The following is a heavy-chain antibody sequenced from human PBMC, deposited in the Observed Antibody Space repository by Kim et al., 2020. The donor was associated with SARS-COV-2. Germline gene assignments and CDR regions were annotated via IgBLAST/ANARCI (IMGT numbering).Heavy chain of an antibody. D-gene: IGHD3-16*01. J-gene: IGHJ4*02. Sequence: DCAAPVKCKFTVSRDDSKNTLYLQMNSLKTEDTDVYYCTTVYDYVWGREYWGQGTLVTVSS. CDR3: TTVYDYVWGREY. V-gene: IGHV3-15*01.